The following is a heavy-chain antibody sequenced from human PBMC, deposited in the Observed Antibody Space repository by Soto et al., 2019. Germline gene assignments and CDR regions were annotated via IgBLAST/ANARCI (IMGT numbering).Heavy chain of an antibody. Sequence: SETLSLTWSVSGGSTNKYYWSGIRQPPGKGLEFIGYIYYAGTTTENPSLKSRVTTSVDMSKNQFSLKLSSVTAADTAVYYCARLGGYYQALDSWGQGTLVTVSS. J-gene: IGHJ4*02. CDR3: ARLGGYYQALDS. D-gene: IGHD3-22*01. CDR2: IYYAGTT. CDR1: GGSTNKYY. V-gene: IGHV4-59*08.